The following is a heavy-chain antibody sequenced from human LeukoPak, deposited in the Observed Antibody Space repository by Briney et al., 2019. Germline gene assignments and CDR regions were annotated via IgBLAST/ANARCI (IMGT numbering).Heavy chain of an antibody. D-gene: IGHD3-16*01. Sequence: PGRSLRLSCAASGFTFTGYAMHWVRQAPGKGLEWVAVISYDASSEYYADSVKGRFTISRDNSKNTLYLQMSSLRAEDTAVYYCATDYGKDPLYFDYWGQGTLVTVSS. J-gene: IGHJ4*02. CDR1: GFTFTGYA. CDR2: ISYDASSE. V-gene: IGHV3-30*04. CDR3: ATDYGKDPLYFDY.